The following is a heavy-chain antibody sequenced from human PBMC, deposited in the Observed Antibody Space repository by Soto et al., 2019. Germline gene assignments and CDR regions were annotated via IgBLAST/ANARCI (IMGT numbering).Heavy chain of an antibody. CDR2: IYPGDSDT. CDR3: VRYYYDSSGYYYAFPYFDY. CDR1: GYSFTSYW. V-gene: IGHV5-51*01. D-gene: IGHD3-22*01. J-gene: IGHJ4*02. Sequence: GESLKISCKGSGYSFTSYWIGWVRQMPGKGLEWMGIIYPGDSDTRYSPSFQGQVTSSADKSISTAYLQWSSLKASDTAMYYCVRYYYDSSGYYYAFPYFDYWGQGALVTVSS.